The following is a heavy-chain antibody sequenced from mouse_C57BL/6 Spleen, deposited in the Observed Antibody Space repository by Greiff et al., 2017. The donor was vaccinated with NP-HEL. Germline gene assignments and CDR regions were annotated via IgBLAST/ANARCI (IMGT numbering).Heavy chain of an antibody. D-gene: IGHD2-4*01. Sequence: QVQLQQSGAELVKPGASVKLSCKASGYTFTEYTIHWVTPRSGQGLEWIGWFYPGRGSIKYNEKFKDKATLTADKSSSTVYMELSRLTSEDSAVYFCARHEERYDYDLDYAMDYWGQGTSVTVSS. CDR2: FYPGRGSI. V-gene: IGHV1-62-2*01. J-gene: IGHJ4*01. CDR1: GYTFTEYT. CDR3: ARHEERYDYDLDYAMDY.